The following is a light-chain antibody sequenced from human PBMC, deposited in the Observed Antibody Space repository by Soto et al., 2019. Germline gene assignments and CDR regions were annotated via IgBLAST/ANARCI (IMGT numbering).Light chain of an antibody. V-gene: IGLV2-11*01. CDR2: NVT. Sequence: QSVLTQPRSVSGSPGQSVTISCTGTSSDVGRYVYVSWYQQHPGKAPKLNIYNVTERPAGVPDRFSGSKSGNTAALTISGLQAEDEADYPCCSFAGSFSYVFGGGTKLTVL. J-gene: IGLJ1*01. CDR1: SSDVGRYVY. CDR3: CSFAGSFSYV.